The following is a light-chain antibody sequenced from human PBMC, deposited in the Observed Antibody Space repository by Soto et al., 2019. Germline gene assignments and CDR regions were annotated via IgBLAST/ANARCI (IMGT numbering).Light chain of an antibody. CDR2: AAS. V-gene: IGKV1-39*01. J-gene: IGKJ4*01. CDR1: QSIRSY. CDR3: QRYNNWPLT. Sequence: DIQMTQSPASLSASVGDRVTITCRASQSIRSYLNWYQQKPGKAPKLLIYAASSLHSGVPPRFSGSGSGTDFTLTINSLQSEDFAIYYCQRYNNWPLTFGGGTKVDIK.